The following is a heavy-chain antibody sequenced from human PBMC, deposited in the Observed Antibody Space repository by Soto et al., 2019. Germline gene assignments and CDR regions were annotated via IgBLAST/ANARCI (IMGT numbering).Heavy chain of an antibody. Sequence: ESGGGVVQPGRSLRLSCAASGFTFSSYGMHWVRQAPGKGLEWVAVIWYDGSNKYYADSVKGRFTISRDNSKNTLYLQMNSLRAEDTAVYYCARDLAASGTEYFQHWGQGTLVTVSS. J-gene: IGHJ1*01. CDR2: IWYDGSNK. D-gene: IGHD6-13*01. V-gene: IGHV3-33*01. CDR3: ARDLAASGTEYFQH. CDR1: GFTFSSYG.